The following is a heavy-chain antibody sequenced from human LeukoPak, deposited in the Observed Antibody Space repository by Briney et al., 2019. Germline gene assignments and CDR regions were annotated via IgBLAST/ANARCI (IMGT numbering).Heavy chain of an antibody. J-gene: IGHJ4*02. CDR1: GFTVSSNY. D-gene: IGHD2-2*01. CDR3: ARGVVVPAAGPTQYFDY. Sequence: GGSLRLSCAASGFTVSSNYMSWVRQAPGKGLEWVSVIYSGGSTYYADSVKGRFTISRDNSKNTLYLQMNSLRAEDTAVYYCARGVVVPAAGPTQYFDYWGQETLVTVSS. CDR2: IYSGGST. V-gene: IGHV3-66*02.